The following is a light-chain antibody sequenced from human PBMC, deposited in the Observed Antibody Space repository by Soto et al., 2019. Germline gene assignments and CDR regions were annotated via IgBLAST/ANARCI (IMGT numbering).Light chain of an antibody. V-gene: IGKV1-5*03. CDR3: QQYNSYPWT. Sequence: IQMTQSPSTLSASVGDRVTFTCRASQSISTWLAWYQQKPGKAPKLLIYKASTVEVGVPSRFSGSGSGTEFTLTLNTLQPADFATYYCQQYNSYPWTFGQGTRV. J-gene: IGKJ1*01. CDR2: KAS. CDR1: QSISTW.